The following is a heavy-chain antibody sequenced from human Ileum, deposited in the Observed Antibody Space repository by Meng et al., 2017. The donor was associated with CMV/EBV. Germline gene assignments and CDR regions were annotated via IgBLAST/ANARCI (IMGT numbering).Heavy chain of an antibody. CDR3: ARHGDYLDV. CDR2: VTPKTGGT. J-gene: IGHJ4*03. CDR1: GYTFTDNF. Sequence: ASVKVSCKASGYTFTDNFMPWVRQAPGQGLECMGWVTPKTGGTFYAQNFQGRVTMTRDTSSSTAYMELRRLTSDDTAVYYCARHGDYLDVWGQGTLVTVSS. V-gene: IGHV1-2*02. D-gene: IGHD4-17*01.